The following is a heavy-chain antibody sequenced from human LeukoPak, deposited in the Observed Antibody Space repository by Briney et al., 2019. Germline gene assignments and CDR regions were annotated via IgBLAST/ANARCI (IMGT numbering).Heavy chain of an antibody. CDR3: ARDPSHEYYDILTACRLLPLDY. D-gene: IGHD3-9*01. Sequence: GGIVRLSCAASGFTFSSYSMNWVRQAPGKGLEWVSSISSSGSYIYYADLVRGRFTISRDNAKNSLYLQMNSLRAQDTAVYYCARDPSHEYYDILTACRLLPLDYWGQGTMHIVSS. J-gene: IGHJ4*02. CDR1: GFTFSSYS. CDR2: ISSSGSYI. V-gene: IGHV3-21*01.